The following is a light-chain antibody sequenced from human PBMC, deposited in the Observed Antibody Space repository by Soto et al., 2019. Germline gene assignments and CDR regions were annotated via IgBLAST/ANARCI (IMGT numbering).Light chain of an antibody. CDR2: EVS. V-gene: IGLV2-14*01. Sequence: QSALTQPASVSGSPGQSITISCTVTSSDVGGYNFVSWYQQHPGKAPKLMIYEVSNRPSGVSNRFSGSKSGNTASLTISGLQAEDEADYYCSSYTSSTPLGYVFGTGTKLTVL. J-gene: IGLJ1*01. CDR1: SSDVGGYNF. CDR3: SSYTSSTPLGYV.